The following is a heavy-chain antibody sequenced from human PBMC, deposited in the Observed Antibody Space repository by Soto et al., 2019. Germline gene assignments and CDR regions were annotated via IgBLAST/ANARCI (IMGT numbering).Heavy chain of an antibody. J-gene: IGHJ6*02. V-gene: IGHV4-34*01. CDR3: ARDKWFGELGSDYYYGMDV. CDR1: GGSFSGYY. D-gene: IGHD3-10*01. CDR2: INHSGST. Sequence: SETLSLTCAVYGGSFSGYYWSWIRQPPGKWLEWIGEINHSGSTNYNPSLKSRVTISVDTSKNQFSLKLSSVTAADTAVYYCARDKWFGELGSDYYYGMDVWGQGXTVTVYS.